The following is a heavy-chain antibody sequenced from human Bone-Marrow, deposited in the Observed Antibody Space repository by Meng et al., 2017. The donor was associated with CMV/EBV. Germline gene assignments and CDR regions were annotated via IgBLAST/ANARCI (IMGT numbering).Heavy chain of an antibody. V-gene: IGHV1-2*02. CDR2: INPNSGGT. Sequence: ASVKVSCKASGYTFTGYYMHWVRQAPGQGLEWMGWINPNSGGTNYAQKFQGRVTMTRDTSISTAYMELSRLRSDDTAVYYCARDDGSYYGDGAFDIWGQGTMVTVSS. CDR3: ARDDGSYYGDGAFDI. J-gene: IGHJ3*02. D-gene: IGHD3-10*01. CDR1: GYTFTGYY.